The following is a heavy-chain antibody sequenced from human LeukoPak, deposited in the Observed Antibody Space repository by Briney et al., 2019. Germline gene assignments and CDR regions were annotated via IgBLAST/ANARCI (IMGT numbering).Heavy chain of an antibody. CDR3: ASGGVPGTNIPDY. J-gene: IGHJ4*02. CDR2: ISSSSTYI. Sequence: GGSLRLSCAASGFTFSSYTMNWVRQAPGKGLEWVSSISSSSTYIYYADSVKGRFTISRDNAKNSLYLQMNSLRAEDTAVYYCASGGVPGTNIPDYWGQGTLVTVSS. V-gene: IGHV3-21*01. CDR1: GFTFSSYT. D-gene: IGHD4/OR15-4a*01.